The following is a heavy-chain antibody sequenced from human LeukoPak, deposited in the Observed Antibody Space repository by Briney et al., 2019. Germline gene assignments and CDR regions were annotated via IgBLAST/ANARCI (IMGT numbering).Heavy chain of an antibody. CDR3: ARVLYYYDSSGYLSYSYYMDV. Sequence: AGSLRLSCAASGFTFSDYYMSWIRQAPGKGLEWIGYIYYSGSTNYNPSLKSRVTISVDTSKNQFSLKLSSVTAADTAVYYCARVLYYYDSSGYLSYSYYMDVWGKGTTVIVSS. V-gene: IGHV4-59*01. D-gene: IGHD3-22*01. CDR1: GFTFSDYY. J-gene: IGHJ6*03. CDR2: IYYSGST.